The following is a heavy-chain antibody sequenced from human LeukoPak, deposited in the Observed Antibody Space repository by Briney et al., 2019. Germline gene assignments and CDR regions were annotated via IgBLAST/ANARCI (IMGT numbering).Heavy chain of an antibody. J-gene: IGHJ6*03. CDR1: GYTFTGYY. V-gene: IGHV1-2*02. CDR2: INPNSGGT. Sequence: ASVKVSCKASGYTFTGYYMHWVRQAPGQGLEWMGWINPNSGGTNYAQKFQGRVTMTRDTSINTAYMELSRLRSDDTAVYYCARGRVYCSGGSCYSIYYYYYMDVWGKGTTVTISS. CDR3: ARGRVYCSGGSCYSIYYYYYMDV. D-gene: IGHD2-15*01.